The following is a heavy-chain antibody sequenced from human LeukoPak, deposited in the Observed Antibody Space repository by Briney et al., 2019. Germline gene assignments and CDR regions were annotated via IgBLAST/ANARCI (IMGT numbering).Heavy chain of an antibody. CDR1: GFTLSSYA. CDR2: ISGSGGTT. J-gene: IGHJ4*02. D-gene: IGHD5-12*01. V-gene: IGHV3-23*01. Sequence: PGGSLRLSCAASGFTLSSYAMSWVRQAPGKGLDWDSGISGSGGTTYYADSVQGRFTISRDNSKKTLFLQMSSLRAEDTAVYYCAKGDVVTAIFPLDYWGQGTLVIVSS. CDR3: AKGDVVTAIFPLDY.